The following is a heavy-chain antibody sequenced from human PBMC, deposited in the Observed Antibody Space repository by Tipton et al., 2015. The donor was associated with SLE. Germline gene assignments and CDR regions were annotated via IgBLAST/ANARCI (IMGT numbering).Heavy chain of an antibody. D-gene: IGHD1-1*01. J-gene: IGHJ3*02. CDR2: TSYDGRNK. Sequence: SLRLSCEASGFTFSNYGMHWVRQAPGKGLEWVASTSYDGRNKYYAESVKGRFTISRDNSKNTLYLQLNSLRADDTAVYYCAKTTGGMSAFDIWGQGTMVTVSS. V-gene: IGHV3-30*18. CDR3: AKTTGGMSAFDI. CDR1: GFTFSNYG.